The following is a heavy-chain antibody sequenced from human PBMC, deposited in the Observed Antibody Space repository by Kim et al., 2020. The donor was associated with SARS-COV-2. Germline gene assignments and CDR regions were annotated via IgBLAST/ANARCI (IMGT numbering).Heavy chain of an antibody. V-gene: IGHV1-8*01. J-gene: IGHJ4*02. D-gene: IGHD1-26*01. CDR2: PNSGNT. Sequence: PNSGNTGYAQKFQGRVTMTRNTSISTAYMELSGLTSEDTAVYYCARKWEYWGQGSLVTVSS. CDR3: ARKWEY.